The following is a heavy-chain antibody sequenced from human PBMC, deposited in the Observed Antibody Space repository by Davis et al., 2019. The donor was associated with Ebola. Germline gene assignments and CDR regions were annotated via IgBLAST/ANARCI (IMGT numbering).Heavy chain of an antibody. J-gene: IGHJ5*02. V-gene: IGHV3-7*01. D-gene: IGHD6-19*01. CDR3: ARDGIAVAGPTIFDP. CDR2: IKQDGSEK. Sequence: GESLKISCAASGFTFSSYWMSWVRQAPGKGLEWVANIKQDGSEKYYVDSVKGRFTISRDNAKNSLYLQMNSLRAEDTAVYYCARDGIAVAGPTIFDPWGQGTLVTVSS. CDR1: GFTFSSYW.